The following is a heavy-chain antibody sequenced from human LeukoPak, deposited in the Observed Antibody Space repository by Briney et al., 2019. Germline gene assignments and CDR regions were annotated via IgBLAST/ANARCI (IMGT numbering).Heavy chain of an antibody. V-gene: IGHV4-31*03. D-gene: IGHD1-26*01. CDR1: GGSISSGGYY. CDR3: ARDGSYSRYFDY. CDR2: IYYSGST. J-gene: IGHJ4*02. Sequence: SETLSLTCTVSGGSISSGGYYWSWIRQHPGKGLEWIGYIYYSGSTYYNPSLKSRVTISVDTSKNQFSLKLSSVTAADTAVYYCARDGSYSRYFDYWGQGTLVTVSS.